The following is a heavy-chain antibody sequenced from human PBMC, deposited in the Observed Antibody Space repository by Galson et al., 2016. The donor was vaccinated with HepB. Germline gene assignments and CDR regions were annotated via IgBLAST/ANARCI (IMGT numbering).Heavy chain of an antibody. J-gene: IGHJ4*01. Sequence: SLRLSCAAAGFSFSTYWMSWVRQAPGKGLEWVANIKEDGSEKYYVDSVKGRFTISRDSAKNSLFLEMNSLRAEDTAVYYCAREARYVFWSGYSFDYWGYGTLVTVSS. D-gene: IGHD3-3*01. CDR3: AREARYVFWSGYSFDY. CDR2: IKEDGSEK. V-gene: IGHV3-7*03. CDR1: GFSFSTYW.